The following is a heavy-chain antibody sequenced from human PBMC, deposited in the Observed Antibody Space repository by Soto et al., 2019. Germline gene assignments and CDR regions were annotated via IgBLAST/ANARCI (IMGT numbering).Heavy chain of an antibody. CDR2: IRSKANSYAT. CDR1: GFTFSGSA. Sequence: PGGSLRLSCAASGFTFSGSAMHWVRQASGKGLEWVGRIRSKANSYATAYAASVKGRFTISRDDSKNTAYLQMNSLKTEDTAVYYCTRALVVVAATMTGYYYYYMDVWGKGTTVTVSS. CDR3: TRALVVVAATMTGYYYYYMDV. J-gene: IGHJ6*03. D-gene: IGHD2-15*01. V-gene: IGHV3-73*01.